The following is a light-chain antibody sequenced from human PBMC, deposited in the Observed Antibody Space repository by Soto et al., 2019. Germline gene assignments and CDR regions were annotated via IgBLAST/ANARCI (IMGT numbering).Light chain of an antibody. CDR3: QQTYSTPHT. CDR2: AAI. Sequence: DIQMTQSPSSLSASVGDRVTITCRASQTITTYLNWYQHKPGKAPKLLIYAAISLQSGVPSRLSGSGSGTDFTLTISSLQPEDCATYYCQQTYSTPHTVGQGTKVEIK. CDR1: QTITTY. J-gene: IGKJ2*01. V-gene: IGKV1-39*01.